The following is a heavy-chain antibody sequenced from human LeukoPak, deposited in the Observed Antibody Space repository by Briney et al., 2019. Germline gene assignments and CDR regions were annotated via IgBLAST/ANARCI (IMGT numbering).Heavy chain of an antibody. V-gene: IGHV3-23*01. CDR3: ARIRLGELSSPLDY. Sequence: PGGSLRLSCAASGFTFSSYAMSWVRQAPGKGLEWVSAISGGGGSTYYADSVKGRFTISRDNSKNTLYLQMNSLRAEDTAVYYCARIRLGELSSPLDYWGQGTLVTVSS. CDR1: GFTFSSYA. CDR2: ISGGGGST. D-gene: IGHD3-16*02. J-gene: IGHJ4*02.